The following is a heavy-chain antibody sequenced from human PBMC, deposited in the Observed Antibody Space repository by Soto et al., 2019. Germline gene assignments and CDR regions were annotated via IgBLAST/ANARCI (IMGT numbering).Heavy chain of an antibody. D-gene: IGHD3-22*01. CDR2: MYPDDSDI. V-gene: IGHV5-51*01. CDR1: GYSFSGYW. Sequence: PGQSLKISCKASGYSFSGYWIGWVRQMPGKGLEWMAIMYPDDSDIRYSPSFEAHVTISADKSTSTAFLQWSSLKASDTAMYYCATAXVYDFENSNYYRDAFDIWGQGTLVTVSS. J-gene: IGHJ3*02. CDR3: ATAXVYDFENSNYYRDAFDI.